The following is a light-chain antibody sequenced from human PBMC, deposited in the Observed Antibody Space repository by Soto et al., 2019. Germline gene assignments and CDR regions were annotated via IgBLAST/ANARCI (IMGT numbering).Light chain of an antibody. J-gene: IGKJ1*01. CDR2: KAS. Sequence: DIQMTQSPSTLSASVGDRVTITCRASQSISTWLAWYQQKPGKAPKLMIYKASSLESGVPSWFSGSGSGTEFTLTISSLQPDDFATYYCQQYNSYPWTFDQGTKVDIK. CDR3: QQYNSYPWT. V-gene: IGKV1-5*03. CDR1: QSISTW.